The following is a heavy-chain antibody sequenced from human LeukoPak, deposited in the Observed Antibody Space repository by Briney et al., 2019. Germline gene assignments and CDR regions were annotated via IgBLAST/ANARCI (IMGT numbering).Heavy chain of an antibody. V-gene: IGHV3-23*01. CDR2: LSRGGEAR. Sequence: GGSLRLCCTGSGFPFNIFAMNWALHAPGQGLEWVSGLSRGGEARKYADSVKGRFTVSRDASKNMVFLQMNDLRPEDTAVFFIQAEDGIRDCSEGVCMEGYYFDYWGQGSLVTVSS. CDR1: GFPFNIFA. J-gene: IGHJ4*02. D-gene: IGHD2-8*01. CDR3: QAEDGIRDCSEGVCMEGYYFDY.